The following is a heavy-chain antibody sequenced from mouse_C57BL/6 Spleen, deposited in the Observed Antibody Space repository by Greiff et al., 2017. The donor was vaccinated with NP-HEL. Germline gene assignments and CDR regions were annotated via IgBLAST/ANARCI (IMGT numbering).Heavy chain of an antibody. V-gene: IGHV1-7*01. CDR2: INPSSGYT. J-gene: IGHJ2*01. CDR3: ATNDYGEEVVYY. Sequence: QVQLQQSGAELAKPGASVKLSCKASGYTFTSYWMHWVKQRPGQGLEWIGYINPSSGYTKYNQKFKDKATLTADKSSRTAYMQLSSLTYEDSAVXYCATNDYGEEVVYYWGQGTPLTVSS. D-gene: IGHD2-4*01. CDR1: GYTFTSYW.